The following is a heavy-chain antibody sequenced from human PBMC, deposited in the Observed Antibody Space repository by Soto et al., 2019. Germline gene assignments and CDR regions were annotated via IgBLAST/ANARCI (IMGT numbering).Heavy chain of an antibody. CDR1: GGTIISSSYY. Sequence: PSETLCLTCTVAGGTIISSSYYWGWNRKPPGKGLEWIGSIFYSGSTYYNPSLKSRVTISVDTSKNQFSLKLSSVTAADTAVYYCARGTTVTTDYYYGMDAWGQGTTVTVSS. D-gene: IGHD4-17*01. CDR2: IFYSGST. CDR3: ARGTTVTTDYYYGMDA. J-gene: IGHJ6*02. V-gene: IGHV4-39*07.